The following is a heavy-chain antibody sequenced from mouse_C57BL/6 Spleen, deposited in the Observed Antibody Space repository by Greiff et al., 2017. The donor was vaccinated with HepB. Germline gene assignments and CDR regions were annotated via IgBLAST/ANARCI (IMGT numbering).Heavy chain of an antibody. J-gene: IGHJ2*01. CDR2: INPNNGGT. Sequence: VQLQQSGPELVKPGASVKISCKASGYTFTDYYMNWVKQSHGKSLEWIGDINPNNGGTSYNQKFKGKATLTVDKSSSTAYMELRSLTSEDSAVYYCARGPTMIKTFLDYWGQGTTLTVSS. V-gene: IGHV1-26*01. CDR3: ARGPTMIKTFLDY. D-gene: IGHD2-4*01. CDR1: GYTFTDYY.